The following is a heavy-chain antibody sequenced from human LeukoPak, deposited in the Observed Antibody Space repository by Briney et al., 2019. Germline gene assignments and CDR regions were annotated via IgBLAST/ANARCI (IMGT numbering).Heavy chain of an antibody. CDR1: GGTFSSHA. J-gene: IGHJ6*02. Sequence: SVKVSCKASGGTFSSHAISWVRQAPGQGLEWMGRIIPIFGIANYAQKFQGRVTITADKSTSTAYMELSSLRSEDTAVYYCASPWGSPTSYGMDVWGQGTTVTVSS. D-gene: IGHD7-27*01. V-gene: IGHV1-69*04. CDR3: ASPWGSPTSYGMDV. CDR2: IIPIFGIA.